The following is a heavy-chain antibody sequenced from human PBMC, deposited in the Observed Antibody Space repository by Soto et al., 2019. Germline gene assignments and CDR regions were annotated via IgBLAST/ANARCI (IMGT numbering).Heavy chain of an antibody. Sequence: EVQLVESGGGGVRPGGSLRLSCAASGFTFDDYGMSWVRQAPGKGLEWVSGINWNGGSTGYADSVKGRFTISRDNDKNSLYLQMTSLRAEDTALYHCAGYCSGGSCHAGGYFDLWGRGTLVTFSS. CDR1: GFTFDDYG. D-gene: IGHD2-15*01. J-gene: IGHJ2*01. CDR2: INWNGGST. V-gene: IGHV3-20*01. CDR3: AGYCSGGSCHAGGYFDL.